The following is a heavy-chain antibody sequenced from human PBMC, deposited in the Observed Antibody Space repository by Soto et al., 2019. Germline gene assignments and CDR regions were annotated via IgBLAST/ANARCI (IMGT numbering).Heavy chain of an antibody. CDR3: ARDHSYGSGSYLGYYYGMDV. CDR1: GGTFSSYA. Sequence: GASVKVSCKASGGTFSSYAISWVRQAPGQGLEWMGGIIPIFGTANYAQKFQGRVTITADKSTSTAYMELSSLRSEDTAVYYCARDHSYGSGSYLGYYYGMDVWAQGTTVTVSS. D-gene: IGHD3-10*01. V-gene: IGHV1-69*06. J-gene: IGHJ6*02. CDR2: IIPIFGTA.